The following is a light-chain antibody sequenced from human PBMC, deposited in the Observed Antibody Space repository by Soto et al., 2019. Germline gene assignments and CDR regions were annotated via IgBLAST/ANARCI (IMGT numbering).Light chain of an antibody. CDR1: QSVSSN. CDR2: GAS. Sequence: IVLTQSPGTLSLSPGERATLSCRASQSVSSNLAWYQQKPGPAPRLLIYGASSRATGIPDRFSGSGSGTDFTLTISRLEPEDFAVYYCQQYGSSPPTFGQGTKVDI. J-gene: IGKJ1*01. V-gene: IGKV3-20*01. CDR3: QQYGSSPPT.